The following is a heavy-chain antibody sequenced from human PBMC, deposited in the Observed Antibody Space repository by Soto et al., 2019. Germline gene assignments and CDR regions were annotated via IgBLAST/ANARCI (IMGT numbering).Heavy chain of an antibody. CDR1: GFTFSSYS. D-gene: IGHD6-13*01. J-gene: IGHJ3*02. CDR3: AEDQYSYGPARGMAAASSYDAFER. V-gene: IGHV3-23*01. Sequence: GGSLRLSCAASGFTFSSYSMSWVRQPPGKGLEWVSAISGSGGSTYYADSMKGRFTISRDNYKNTLYLQMNSLRAEDTAVYYCAEDQYSYGPARGMAAASSYDAFERWGKGTMVTV. CDR2: ISGSGGST.